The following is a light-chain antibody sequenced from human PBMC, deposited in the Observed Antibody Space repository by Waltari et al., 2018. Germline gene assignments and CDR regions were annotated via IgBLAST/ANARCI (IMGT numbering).Light chain of an antibody. Sequence: ELVLTQSPGTLSLSPGERATLSCTGRQSVSRALRTLAWYRQTPGHAPRHLNCDASTRATGIPDRFSGSGSGTDFTVTISRLEPDDFAVYYCQRYGTLPASFGQGTKVEI. CDR2: DAS. J-gene: IGKJ1*01. CDR1: QSVSRALRT. CDR3: QRYGTLPAS. V-gene: IGKV3-20*01.